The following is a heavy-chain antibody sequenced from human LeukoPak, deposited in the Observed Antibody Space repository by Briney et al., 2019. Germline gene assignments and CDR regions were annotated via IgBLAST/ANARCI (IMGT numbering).Heavy chain of an antibody. V-gene: IGHV4-39*01. Sequence: KASETLSLTCTVSGGSVSSHRYYWGWLRQPPGKGLEWIGSVYYSGSTYYDPSLKSRVVISVDTSKNQFSLKLTSVTAADTAVYYCARGGKWLYYFDYWGQGTLVTVSS. CDR2: VYYSGST. CDR1: GGSVSSHRYY. CDR3: ARGGKWLYYFDY. J-gene: IGHJ4*02. D-gene: IGHD6-19*01.